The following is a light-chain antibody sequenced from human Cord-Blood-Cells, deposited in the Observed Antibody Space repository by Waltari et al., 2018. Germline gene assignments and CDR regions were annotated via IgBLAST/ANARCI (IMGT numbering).Light chain of an antibody. CDR1: RSDVGGSNS. CDR2: DVS. Sequence: QSALTLPASVSGSPGQSITISCTGTRSDVGGSNSVSWYQQHPGNAPKLMIYDVSNRPSGVSNRFSGPKSGNTASLTISGLQAEDEADYYCSSYTSSSTYVFGTGTKVTVL. CDR3: SSYTSSSTYV. J-gene: IGLJ1*01. V-gene: IGLV2-14*01.